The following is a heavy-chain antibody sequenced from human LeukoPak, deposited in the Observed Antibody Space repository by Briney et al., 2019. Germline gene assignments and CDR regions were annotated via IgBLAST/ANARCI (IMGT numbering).Heavy chain of an antibody. CDR1: GFTFDGYT. D-gene: IGHD2-21*02. CDR2: ISSRSDYI. J-gene: IGHJ4*02. CDR3: ARAEASVTAFDF. Sequence: GGSLRLSCAASGFTFDGYTMNWVRQAPGKGLEWVASISSRSDYIYYADSVRGRFTVSRENAKNSLSLQMNTLRAEETATYYCARAEASVTAFDFWGQGTLVTVSS. V-gene: IGHV3-21*01.